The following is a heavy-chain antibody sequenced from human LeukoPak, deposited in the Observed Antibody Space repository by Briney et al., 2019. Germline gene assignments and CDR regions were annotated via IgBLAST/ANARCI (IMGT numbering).Heavy chain of an antibody. CDR2: IYYSGST. D-gene: IGHD3-9*01. CDR1: GGSISSYY. CDR3: ARTWDYDILTGPLYYYMDV. V-gene: IGHV4-59*01. J-gene: IGHJ6*03. Sequence: SETLSLTCTVSGGSISSYYWIWIRQPPGKGLEWIGYIYYSGSTNYNPSLKSRVTISVDTSKNQFSLKLSSVTAADTAVYYCARTWDYDILTGPLYYYMDVWGKGTTVTVSS.